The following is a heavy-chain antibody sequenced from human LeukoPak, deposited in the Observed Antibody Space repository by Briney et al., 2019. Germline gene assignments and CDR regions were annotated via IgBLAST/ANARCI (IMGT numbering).Heavy chain of an antibody. CDR3: ARERGYYGMDV. Sequence: SETLSPTCTVSGGSISSGDYYWSWIRQPPGKGLEWIGYIYYSGSTYYNPSLKSRVTISVDTSKNQFSLKLSSVTAADTAVYYCARERGYYGMDVWGQGTTVTVSS. CDR1: GGSISSGDYY. CDR2: IYYSGST. J-gene: IGHJ6*02. V-gene: IGHV4-30-4*01.